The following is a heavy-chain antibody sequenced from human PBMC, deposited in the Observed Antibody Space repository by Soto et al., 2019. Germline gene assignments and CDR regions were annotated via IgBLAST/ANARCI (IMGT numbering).Heavy chain of an antibody. V-gene: IGHV3-33*01. CDR3: ASDPGYYYGMDV. J-gene: IGHJ6*02. Sequence: QVQLVESGGGVVQPGRSLRLSCAASGFTFSSYGMHWVRQAPGKGLEWVAVIWYDGSNKYYADSVKGRFTISRDNSKNTLYLQRNSLRAEGTAVYYCASDPGYYYGMDVWGQGTTVTVSS. CDR1: GFTFSSYG. CDR2: IWYDGSNK.